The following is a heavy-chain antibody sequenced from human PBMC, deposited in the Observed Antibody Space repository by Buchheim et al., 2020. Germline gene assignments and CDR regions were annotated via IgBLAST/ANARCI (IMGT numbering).Heavy chain of an antibody. CDR1: GGSISSGDYY. CDR2: IYYSGST. J-gene: IGHJ4*02. V-gene: IGHV4-30-4*01. CDR3: ARDRHYYDSSGYYEYYFDY. D-gene: IGHD3-22*01. Sequence: QVQLQESGPGLVKPSQTLSLTCTVSGGSISSGDYYWSWIRQPPGKGLEWIGYIYYSGSTYYNPSLKTQVTIPVDTSKNQFSLKLSSVTAADTAVYYCARDRHYYDSSGYYEYYFDYWGQGTL.